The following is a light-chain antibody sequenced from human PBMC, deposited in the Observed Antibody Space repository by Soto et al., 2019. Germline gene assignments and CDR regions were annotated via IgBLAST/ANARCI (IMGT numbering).Light chain of an antibody. CDR3: CSYAGSSTFIL. CDR1: SSDVWTYNL. V-gene: IGLV2-23*02. Sequence: QSALTQPASVSGSPGQSITISCTGTSSDVWTYNLVSWYQQHPDKAPKLMIYGVSERPSGVSNRFSGSKCGNTASLTISGLQAEDEADYYCCSYAGSSTFILFGGGTKLTVL. J-gene: IGLJ2*01. CDR2: GVS.